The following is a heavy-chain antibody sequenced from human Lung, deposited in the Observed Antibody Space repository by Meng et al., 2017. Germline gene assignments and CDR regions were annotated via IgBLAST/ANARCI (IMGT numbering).Heavy chain of an antibody. CDR3: ARDEDISAAGKLFGDY. V-gene: IGHV1-2*06. CDR2: INPKTGDT. J-gene: IGHJ4*02. D-gene: IGHD6-13*01. CDR1: GTTFPESF. Sequence: QIRLVQAGSTVKTTLASFPLSCPSSGTTFPESFLHCVHPAPGQGLQWMGRINPKTGDTHYAQRFQGRVTMTGDTSISTAYMELSGLRSDDTAMYYCARDEDISAAGKLFGDYWGQGTLVTVSS.